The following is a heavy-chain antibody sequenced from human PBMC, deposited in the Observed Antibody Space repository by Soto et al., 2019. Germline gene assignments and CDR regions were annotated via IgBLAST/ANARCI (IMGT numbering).Heavy chain of an antibody. V-gene: IGHV4-4*02. D-gene: IGHD2-21*01. CDR2: IYHAGSP. J-gene: IGHJ3*02. CDR1: GGSVFSSSW. Sequence: PSETLSLTCGVSGGSVFSSSWWTWLRQSPGKGLEWIGEIYHAGSPNYNPSFQSRVTILLDKSKDNFSPGLTSVTAADAATYFCARGSSFRGDFDIWGQGTTVTVSS. CDR3: ARGSSFRGDFDI.